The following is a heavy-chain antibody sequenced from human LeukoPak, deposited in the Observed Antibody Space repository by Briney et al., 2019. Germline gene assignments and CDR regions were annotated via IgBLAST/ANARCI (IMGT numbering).Heavy chain of an antibody. CDR2: ISADGSVT. Sequence: GGSLRLSCADSGFTFSRYWTHWVRQTPGKGLVWVSCISADGSVTRYADSVKGRFTISRDNTKSTLYLQMHSLRAEDTAVYYCATAGGDGSRMGFDPWGQGTLVTVSS. CDR1: GFTFSRYW. V-gene: IGHV3-74*01. CDR3: ATAGGDGSRMGFDP. D-gene: IGHD2-15*01. J-gene: IGHJ5*02.